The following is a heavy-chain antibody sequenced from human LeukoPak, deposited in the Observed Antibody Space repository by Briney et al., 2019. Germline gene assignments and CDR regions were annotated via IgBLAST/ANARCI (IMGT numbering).Heavy chain of an antibody. V-gene: IGHV4-39*07. CDR1: GGSISSSSYY. J-gene: IGHJ5*02. D-gene: IGHD6-13*01. Sequence: SETLSLTCTVSGGSISSSSYYWGWIRQPPGKGLEWIGSIYNSGSTYYNPSLKSRVTISIDTSKNQFSLKLSSVTAADTAVYYCAREYRSSWYLNWFDPWGQGTLVTVSS. CDR3: AREYRSSWYLNWFDP. CDR2: IYNSGST.